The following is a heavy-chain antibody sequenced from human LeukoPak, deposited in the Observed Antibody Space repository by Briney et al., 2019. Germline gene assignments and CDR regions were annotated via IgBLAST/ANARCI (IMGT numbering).Heavy chain of an antibody. Sequence: GGSLRLSCAASGFTFDDYAMHWVRQAPGKCLEWVSGISRNSGSIGYADSVKGRFTISRDNAKNSLYLQMNSLRAEDTALYYCAKAYPYYGSGSYFDYWGQGTLVTVSS. CDR2: ISRNSGSI. V-gene: IGHV3-9*01. CDR3: AKAYPYYGSGSYFDY. CDR1: GFTFDDYA. D-gene: IGHD3-10*01. J-gene: IGHJ4*02.